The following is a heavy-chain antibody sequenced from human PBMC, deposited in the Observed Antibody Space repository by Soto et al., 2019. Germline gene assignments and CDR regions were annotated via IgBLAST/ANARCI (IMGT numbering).Heavy chain of an antibody. V-gene: IGHV3-23*01. CDR3: AKGLGFGELLPDDY. CDR1: GFTFSSYA. Sequence: EVQLLESGGGLVQPGGSLRLSCAASGFTFSSYAMSWVRQAPGKGLEWVSAISGSGGSTYYADSVKGRFTISRDTSKNTLYLQMNSLRAEDTAVYYCAKGLGFGELLPDDYWGQGTLVTVSS. J-gene: IGHJ4*02. CDR2: ISGSGGST. D-gene: IGHD3-10*01.